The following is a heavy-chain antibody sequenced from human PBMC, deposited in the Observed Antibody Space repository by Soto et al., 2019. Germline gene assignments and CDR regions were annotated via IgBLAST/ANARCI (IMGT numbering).Heavy chain of an antibody. V-gene: IGHV3-48*02. CDR2: ITYSGSPI. D-gene: IGHD6-6*01. CDR3: ATGATSSPLAD. CDR1: GFPFSTYS. J-gene: IGHJ4*02. Sequence: EVQLVESGGGLVQPGGSLRLSCAASGFPFSTYSMNWVRQAPGKGLEWISYITYSGSPIYYADSVKGRFTISRDNAKDSLYLQMNSLRDDDTAMYYCATGATSSPLADWGQGTLVTVSS.